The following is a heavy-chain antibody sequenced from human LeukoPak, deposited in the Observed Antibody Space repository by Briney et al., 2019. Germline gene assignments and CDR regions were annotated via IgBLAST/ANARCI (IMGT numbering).Heavy chain of an antibody. CDR3: ARYVVYGSGKYYFGY. CDR1: GGSVSSTTYY. J-gene: IGHJ4*02. Sequence: PSETLSLTCTVPGGSVSSTTYYWSWIRQPPGKGLEWIASINYSGSTYYNPSLKSRVTISVDTSENQFSLKLSSVTAADTAVYYCARYVVYGSGKYYFGYWGQGTLVTVSS. V-gene: IGHV4-39*01. D-gene: IGHD3-10*01. CDR2: INYSGST.